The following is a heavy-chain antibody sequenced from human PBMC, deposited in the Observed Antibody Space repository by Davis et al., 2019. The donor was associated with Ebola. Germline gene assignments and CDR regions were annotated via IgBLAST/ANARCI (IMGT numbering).Heavy chain of an antibody. J-gene: IGHJ5*02. CDR1: GYTFTSYG. D-gene: IGHD2-2*01. Sequence: ASVTVSCKASGYTFTSYGISWVRQAPGQGLEWMGWISAYNGNTNYAQKLQGRVTMTTDTSTSTAYMELRSLRSDDTAVYYCAREVLTTYCSSTSCSIEDWFDPWGQGTLVTVSS. V-gene: IGHV1-18*04. CDR3: AREVLTTYCSSTSCSIEDWFDP. CDR2: ISAYNGNT.